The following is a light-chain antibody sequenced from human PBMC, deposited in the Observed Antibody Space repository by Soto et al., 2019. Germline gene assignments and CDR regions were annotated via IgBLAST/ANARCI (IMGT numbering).Light chain of an antibody. CDR2: GAS. J-gene: IGKJ1*01. Sequence: EIVLTQSPGTLSLSPGERATLSCRASQSVSSIFLAWYQHKPGQAPRLLIYGASTRATGIPDRFSGSGSGTDFILTISRLEPADFAVYYCQQYGSSPRTFGHGTRVEIK. CDR1: QSVSSIF. CDR3: QQYGSSPRT. V-gene: IGKV3-20*01.